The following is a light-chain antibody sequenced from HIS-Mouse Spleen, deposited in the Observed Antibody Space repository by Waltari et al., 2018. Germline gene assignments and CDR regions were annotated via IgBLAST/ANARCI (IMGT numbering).Light chain of an antibody. V-gene: IGLV3-1*01. J-gene: IGLJ2*01. Sequence: SYELTQPPSVSVSPGQTASIPCSGDKLGDKYACWYQQKPGQSPVLVIYQDSKRPSGTPGRFSGSHAGNTATLTISGTQAMDEADYYCQAWDSSTGVVFGGGTKLTVL. CDR2: QDS. CDR3: QAWDSSTGVV. CDR1: KLGDKY.